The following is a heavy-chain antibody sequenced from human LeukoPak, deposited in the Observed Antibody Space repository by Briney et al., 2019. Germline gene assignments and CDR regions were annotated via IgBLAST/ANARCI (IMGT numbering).Heavy chain of an antibody. CDR3: SSPSLGPD. J-gene: IGHJ4*02. Sequence: GGSLRLSCVASGFTFSSYWMHWVRQPPGKGLVWVSRIKSDGSTTNYADSVKGRFTISRDSAKNTVYLQMNSLRAEDTAVYYCSSPSLGPDWGQGTLVTVSS. D-gene: IGHD3-16*01. V-gene: IGHV3-74*01. CDR2: IKSDGSTT. CDR1: GFTFSSYW.